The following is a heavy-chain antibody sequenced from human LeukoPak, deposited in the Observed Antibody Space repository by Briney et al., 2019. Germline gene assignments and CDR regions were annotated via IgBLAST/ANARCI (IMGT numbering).Heavy chain of an antibody. Sequence: SETLSLTCAVYGGSFSGYYWSWIRQPPGKGLEWIGEINHSGSTNYNPSPKSRVTISVDTSKNQFSLKLSSVTAADTAVYYCARAGRYCSGGSCYRSPIDYWGQGTLVTVSS. V-gene: IGHV4-34*01. CDR1: GGSFSGYY. J-gene: IGHJ4*02. CDR3: ARAGRYCSGGSCYRSPIDY. CDR2: INHSGST. D-gene: IGHD2-15*01.